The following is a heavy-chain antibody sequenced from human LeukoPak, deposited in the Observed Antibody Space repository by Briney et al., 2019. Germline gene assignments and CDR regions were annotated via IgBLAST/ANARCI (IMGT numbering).Heavy chain of an antibody. J-gene: IGHJ4*02. CDR2: IKQDGSEK. D-gene: IGHD2-15*01. Sequence: GGSLRLSCAASGFTFSSYWMSWVRQAPGKGLEWVANIKQDGSEKYYVDSVKGRFTISRDNAKNSLYLQMNSLRAEDTAVYYCARGYRYCSGGSCYSNFDYWGQGTLVTVSS. CDR3: ARGYRYCSGGSCYSNFDY. V-gene: IGHV3-7*01. CDR1: GFTFSSYW.